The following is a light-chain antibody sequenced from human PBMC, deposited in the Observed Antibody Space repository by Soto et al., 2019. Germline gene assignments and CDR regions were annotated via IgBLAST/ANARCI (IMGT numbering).Light chain of an antibody. Sequence: DIQMTQSPSTLSASIGDRVTITCRASESISNWLAWYQQRPGTAPKLLIYHASILETAVPSRFSGNGSGTEFTLTISSLQPGDFATYYCQQYRTYSFGQGTKVDIK. CDR3: QQYRTYS. V-gene: IGKV1-5*01. CDR2: HAS. J-gene: IGKJ1*01. CDR1: ESISNW.